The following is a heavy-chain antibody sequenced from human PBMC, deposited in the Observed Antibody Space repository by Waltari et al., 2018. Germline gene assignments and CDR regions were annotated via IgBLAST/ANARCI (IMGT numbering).Heavy chain of an antibody. D-gene: IGHD4-17*01. CDR3: ARASDDYGDYRGWFDP. V-gene: IGHV1-69*02. Sequence: QVQLVQSGAEVKKPGSSVKVSCKASGDTFSSYTISWVRQAPGQGLEWMGRIIPILGIANYAQKFQGRVTITADKSTSTAYMELSSLRSEDTAVYYCARASDDYGDYRGWFDPWGQGTLVTVSS. CDR1: GDTFSSYT. J-gene: IGHJ5*02. CDR2: IIPILGIA.